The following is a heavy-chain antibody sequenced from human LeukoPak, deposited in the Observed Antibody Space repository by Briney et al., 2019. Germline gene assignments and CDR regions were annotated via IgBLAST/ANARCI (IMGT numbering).Heavy chain of an antibody. CDR1: GGSISSGGYP. D-gene: IGHD4-11*01. Sequence: SETLSLTCAVSGGSISSGGYPWSWIRQPPGKGLEWIGYIYHSGSTYYNPSLKSRVTISVDRSKNQFSLKLSSVTAADTAVYYCARAPISNDYSNPFDYWGQGTLVTVSS. J-gene: IGHJ4*02. CDR3: ARAPISNDYSNPFDY. V-gene: IGHV4-30-2*01. CDR2: IYHSGST.